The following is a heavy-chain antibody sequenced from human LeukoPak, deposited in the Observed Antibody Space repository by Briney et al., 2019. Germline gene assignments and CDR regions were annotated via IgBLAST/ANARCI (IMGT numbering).Heavy chain of an antibody. D-gene: IGHD3-10*01. Sequence: SETLSLTCTVSGGSIRSYYWSWIRQPPGKGLEWIGYIYYSGSTNYNPSLKSRVTISVDTSKNQFSLKLSSVTAADTAVYYCARGLRRYYYGSGSTYFDYWGQGTLVTVSS. CDR2: IYYSGST. J-gene: IGHJ4*02. CDR3: ARGLRRYYYGSGSTYFDY. CDR1: GGSIRSYY. V-gene: IGHV4-59*01.